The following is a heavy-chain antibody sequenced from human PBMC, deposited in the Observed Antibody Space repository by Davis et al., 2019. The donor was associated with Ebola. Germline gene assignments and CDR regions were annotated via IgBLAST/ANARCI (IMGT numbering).Heavy chain of an antibody. J-gene: IGHJ5*02. D-gene: IGHD4-11*01. V-gene: IGHV3-23*01. CDR3: AKDSDYSNYVGWVDT. Sequence: PGGSLRPSCAASGLSFSSYSMSWVRQAPGKGLEWVSAISGSGGSTYYADSVKGRFTISRDNSKNTLYLQMNSLRAEDTAVYYCAKDSDYSNYVGWVDTWGQGTLVTVSS. CDR1: GLSFSSYS. CDR2: ISGSGGST.